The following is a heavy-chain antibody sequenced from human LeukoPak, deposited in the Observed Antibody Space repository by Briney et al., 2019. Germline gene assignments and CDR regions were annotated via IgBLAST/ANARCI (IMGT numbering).Heavy chain of an antibody. Sequence: SETLSLTCTVSGGSISSGGYYWSWIRQHPGKGLEWIGYIYYSGSTYYNPSLKSRVTISVDTSKNQFSLKLSSVTAADTAVYYCARLLTIFGVVGNWFDPWGQGTLVTVSS. D-gene: IGHD3-3*01. CDR3: ARLLTIFGVVGNWFDP. CDR1: GGSISSGGYY. V-gene: IGHV4-31*03. J-gene: IGHJ5*02. CDR2: IYYSGST.